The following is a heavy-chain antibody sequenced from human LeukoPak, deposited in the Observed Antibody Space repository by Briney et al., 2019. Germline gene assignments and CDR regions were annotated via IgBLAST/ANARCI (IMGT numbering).Heavy chain of an antibody. V-gene: IGHV1-2*02. J-gene: IGHJ4*02. CDR2: INPNSGGT. Sequence: ASVKVSCKAAGYTFTDYYMHWVRQAPGQGLEWMGWINPNSGGTNYAQKFQGRVTMTRDTSISTAYMELSRLRSDDTAMYYCEIYGDPADYWGQGTLVTVSS. D-gene: IGHD4-17*01. CDR3: EIYGDPADY. CDR1: GYTFTDYY.